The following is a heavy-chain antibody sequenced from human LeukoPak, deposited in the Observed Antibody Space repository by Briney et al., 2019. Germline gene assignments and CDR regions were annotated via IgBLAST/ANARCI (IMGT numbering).Heavy chain of an antibody. J-gene: IGHJ4*02. CDR2: IKQDGSEK. Sequence: GGSLRLSCAASGFTFSSYWMSWVCQAPEKGLEWVANIKQDGSEKYYVDSVKGRFTISRDNAKNSLYLQMNSLRAEDTAVYYCARPGIQIWPFDYWGQGTLVTVSS. D-gene: IGHD5-18*01. CDR3: ARPGIQIWPFDY. V-gene: IGHV3-7*01. CDR1: GFTFSSYW.